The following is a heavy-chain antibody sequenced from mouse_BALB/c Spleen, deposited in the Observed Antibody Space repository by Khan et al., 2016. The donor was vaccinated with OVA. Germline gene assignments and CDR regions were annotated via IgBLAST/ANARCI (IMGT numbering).Heavy chain of an antibody. CDR2: INPGSDGT. V-gene: IGHV1-54*01. CDR1: GYAFTDYL. Sequence: QVQLQQSGAVLVRPGTSVKVSCKASGYAFTDYLIDWIKQRPGQGLEWIGVINPGSDGTNYNEKFKGKATLTADKSSSNAYMQLSTLTADDSAVYFCTGAGWGGFAYWGQGALITVSA. J-gene: IGHJ3*01. CDR3: TGAGWGGFAY. D-gene: IGHD3-3*01.